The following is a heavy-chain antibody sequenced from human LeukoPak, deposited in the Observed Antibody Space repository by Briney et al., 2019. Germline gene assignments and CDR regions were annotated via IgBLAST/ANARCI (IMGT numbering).Heavy chain of an antibody. Sequence: KPSETLSLTCTASGGSISSGSYYWSWIRQPAGKGLEWIGRIYTSGSTNYNPSLKSRVTISVDTYKNQFSLKLSSVTAADTAVYYCARKDYYGSGSYDYWGQGTLVTVSS. J-gene: IGHJ4*02. CDR2: IYTSGST. V-gene: IGHV4-61*02. CDR1: GGSISSGSYY. CDR3: ARKDYYGSGSYDY. D-gene: IGHD3-10*01.